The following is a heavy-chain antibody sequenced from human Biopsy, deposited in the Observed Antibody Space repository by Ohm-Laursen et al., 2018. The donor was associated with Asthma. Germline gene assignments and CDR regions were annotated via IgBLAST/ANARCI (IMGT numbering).Heavy chain of an antibody. CDR1: GFTFGDYW. V-gene: IGHV3-7*01. J-gene: IGHJ6*02. Sequence: SLRLSCAASGFTFGDYWMSWVRRVPGKGLEWVANIKKDGSEEYYVDSVKGRFTISRDNAKNSLFLHMNSLRAGDSAVYYCARGGYCTSPTCPWGRYATDVWGQGTTVTVS. CDR3: ARGGYCTSPTCPWGRYATDV. D-gene: IGHD2-8*01. CDR2: IKKDGSEE.